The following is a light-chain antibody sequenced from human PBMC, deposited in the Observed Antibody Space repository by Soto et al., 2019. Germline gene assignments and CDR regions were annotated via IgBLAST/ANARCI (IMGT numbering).Light chain of an antibody. Sequence: DVLMTQSPLSLPVTLGQPASISCWSSRSLAYIDGNTYLNWFQQRPGQSPRRLIYNVSNRDSGVPGRFSGSGSGTAFTLKISRVEAEDVAVYYCKQGTHWPPYTFGQGTKLEIK. CDR3: KQGTHWPPYT. V-gene: IGKV2-30*01. J-gene: IGKJ2*01. CDR2: NVS. CDR1: RSLAYIDGNTY.